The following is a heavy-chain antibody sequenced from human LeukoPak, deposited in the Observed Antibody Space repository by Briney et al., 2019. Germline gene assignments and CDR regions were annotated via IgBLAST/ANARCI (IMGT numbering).Heavy chain of an antibody. D-gene: IGHD6-6*01. CDR1: GFSFSGHW. CDR3: ARGPNSNWSGLDF. J-gene: IGHJ4*02. CDR2: ISPTGSTT. V-gene: IGHV3-74*01. Sequence: GGSPRLTCTASGFSFSGHWMHWARQLPGKGLVWVSRISPTGSTTSYAGSVKGRFTVSRDNAKNTLYLQVNNLRAEDAAVYYCARGPNSNWSGLDFWGQGTLLTVSS.